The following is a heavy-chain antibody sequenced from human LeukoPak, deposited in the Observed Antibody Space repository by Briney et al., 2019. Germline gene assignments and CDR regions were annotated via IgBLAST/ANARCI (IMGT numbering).Heavy chain of an antibody. V-gene: IGHV1-69*05. CDR2: IIPIFGTA. CDR3: ARGNRFYYYYYMDV. D-gene: IGHD3-16*02. Sequence: SVKVSCKASGGTFSSYAISWVRQAPGQGLEWMGGIIPIFGTANYAQKLQGRVTMTTDTSTSTAYMELRSLRSDDTAVYYCARGNRFYYYYYMDVWGKGTTVTVSS. J-gene: IGHJ6*03. CDR1: GGTFSSYA.